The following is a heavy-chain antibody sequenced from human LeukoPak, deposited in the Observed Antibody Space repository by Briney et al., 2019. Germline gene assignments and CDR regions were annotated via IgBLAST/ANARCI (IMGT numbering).Heavy chain of an antibody. CDR3: AGAFYDWDWFDP. Sequence: SETLSLTCTVSGGSISSYYWSWIRQPPGKGLEWIGYIYYSGSTNYNTSLKSRVTISVDTSKNQFSLKLSSVTAADTAVYYCAGAFYDWDWFDPWGQGTLVTVSS. J-gene: IGHJ5*02. CDR2: IYYSGST. V-gene: IGHV4-59*01. CDR1: GGSISSYY. D-gene: IGHD3-16*01.